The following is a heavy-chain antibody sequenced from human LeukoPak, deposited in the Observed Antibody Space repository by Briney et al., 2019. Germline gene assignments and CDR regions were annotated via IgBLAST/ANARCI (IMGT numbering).Heavy chain of an antibody. CDR2: IYTGGT. CDR1: GFTVSSIY. CDR3: VSSPVLRYFAY. V-gene: IGHV3-66*01. Sequence: GGSLRLSCAASGFTVSSIYMTWVRQAPGKGLEWVSVIYTGGTYYADSVKGRFTISRDDSKNTLHLQMRSLRAEDTAVYYCVSSPVLRYFAYWGQGTLVSVSS. J-gene: IGHJ4*02. D-gene: IGHD3-9*01.